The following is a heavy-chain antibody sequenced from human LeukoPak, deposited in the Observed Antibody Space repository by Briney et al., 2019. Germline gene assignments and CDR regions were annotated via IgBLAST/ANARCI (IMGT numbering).Heavy chain of an antibody. CDR1: GFTVSSNS. CDR3: ARRAGEYSHPHDY. V-gene: IGHV3-53*01. Sequence: PGGSLRLSCTVSGFTVSSNSMSWVRQAPGKGLEWVSFIYSGGNTHYSDSVKGRFTISRDNSKNTLYLQMNSLRADDTAVYYCARRAGEYSHPHDYWGQGTLVTVSS. D-gene: IGHD4-17*01. J-gene: IGHJ4*02. CDR2: IYSGGNT.